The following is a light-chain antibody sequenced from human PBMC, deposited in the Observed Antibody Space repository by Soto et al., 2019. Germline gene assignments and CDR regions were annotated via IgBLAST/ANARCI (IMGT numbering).Light chain of an antibody. CDR3: QTWGTGPFV. CDR1: SGHSSYA. Sequence: QAVVTQSPSASASLGASVKLTCTLSSGHSSYAIAWHQQQPEKGPRYLMKLNSDGSHSKGDGIPDRFSGSSSGAERYLTISSLQSEDEDDYYCQTWGTGPFVFGTGTKVTVL. V-gene: IGLV4-69*01. CDR2: LNSDGSH. J-gene: IGLJ1*01.